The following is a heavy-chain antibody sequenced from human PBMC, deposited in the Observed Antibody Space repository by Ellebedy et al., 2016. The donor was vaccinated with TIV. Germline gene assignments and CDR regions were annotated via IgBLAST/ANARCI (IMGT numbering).Heavy chain of an antibody. J-gene: IGHJ4*02. V-gene: IGHV3-30*18. Sequence: GGSLRLSXVVPGFTFSNSAMHWARQAPGKGLEWVAVISSAGSDRYYADSVKGRFTISRDNSKNTLYLKMSSLRAEDAAVYYCTKALSPRECGCVRCYSTEGYWGQGTLVTVSS. CDR3: TKALSPRECGCVRCYSTEGY. D-gene: IGHD2-15*01. CDR1: GFTFSNSA. CDR2: ISSAGSDR.